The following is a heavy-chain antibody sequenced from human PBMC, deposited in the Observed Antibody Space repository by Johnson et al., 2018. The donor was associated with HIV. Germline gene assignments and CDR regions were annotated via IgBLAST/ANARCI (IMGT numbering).Heavy chain of an antibody. CDR3: ATSISTPPGAFDI. Sequence: MQLVESGGGLVQPGGSLRLSCAASRFIFNDYDMHWVHQVTGKGLEWVSGIGTAGDTYYPGSVKGRFTISRENAKNSLYLQMNNLRAGDTAVYYCATSISTPPGAFDIWGQGTMVTVSS. CDR1: RFIFNDYD. V-gene: IGHV3-13*01. CDR2: IGTAGDT. J-gene: IGHJ3*02. D-gene: IGHD6-6*01.